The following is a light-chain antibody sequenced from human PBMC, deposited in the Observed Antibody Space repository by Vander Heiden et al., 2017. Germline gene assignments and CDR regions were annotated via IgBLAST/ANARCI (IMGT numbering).Light chain of an antibody. Sequence: DIQMTQSPSTLSASVGDRVTITCRASQSISSWLAWYQQKPGKAPKLLIYDASSLESGVPSRFSGSGSGTEFTLTISSLQPDDFATYYCQQDYSYQWTFGHGTKVEIK. CDR1: QSISSW. CDR2: DAS. CDR3: QQDYSYQWT. V-gene: IGKV1-5*01. J-gene: IGKJ1*01.